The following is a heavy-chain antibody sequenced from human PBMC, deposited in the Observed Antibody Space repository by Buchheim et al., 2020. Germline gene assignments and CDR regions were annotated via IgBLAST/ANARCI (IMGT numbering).Heavy chain of an antibody. CDR3: ARDSPWTYGSGQLSPPRGMDV. J-gene: IGHJ6*02. V-gene: IGHV3-30*04. CDR2: ISYDGSNK. Sequence: QVQLVESGGGVVQPGRSLRLSCAASGFTFSSYAMHWVRQAPGKGLEWVAVISYDGSNKYYADSVKGRFTISRDNSKNTLYLQMNSLRAEDTAVYYCARDSPWTYGSGQLSPPRGMDVWGQGTT. CDR1: GFTFSSYA. D-gene: IGHD3-10*01.